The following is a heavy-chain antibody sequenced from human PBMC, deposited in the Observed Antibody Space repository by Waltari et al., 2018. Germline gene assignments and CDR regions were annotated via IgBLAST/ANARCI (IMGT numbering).Heavy chain of an antibody. Sequence: VQLLESGGGLVQPGGALSLSCVASGFAFSNYSICVVPQAPGQGLGWVSNVHSAGTNAYYTDSVKGRFTISKDNSKNTAYLELSSLRAEDTATYYCAKRGGTGTVAVGGIHCDHWGQGTLVTVSS. J-gene: IGHJ4*02. CDR3: AKRGGTGTVAVGGIHCDH. CDR1: GFAFSNYS. CDR2: VHSAGTNA. D-gene: IGHD1-26*01. V-gene: IGHV3-23*03.